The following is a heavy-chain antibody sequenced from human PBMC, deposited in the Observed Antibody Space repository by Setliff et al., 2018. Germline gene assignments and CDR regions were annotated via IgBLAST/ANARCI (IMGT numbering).Heavy chain of an antibody. D-gene: IGHD3-9*01. CDR2: INPSSGAT. CDR1: GYSFTGYY. V-gene: IGHV1-2*06. J-gene: IGHJ4*02. Sequence: CKASGYSFTGYYIHWVRQAPGQGLEWMGRINPSSGATNYAQKFQGKVTMTRDSSTNTVYMEMSSLISHDTAVYYCARRFRRTYDTSADSSRRHFDYWGQGTMVTVSS. CDR3: ARRFRRTYDTSADSSRRHFDY.